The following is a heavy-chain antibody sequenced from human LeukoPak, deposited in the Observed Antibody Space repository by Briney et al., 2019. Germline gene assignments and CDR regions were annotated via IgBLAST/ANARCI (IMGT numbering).Heavy chain of an antibody. CDR3: AKDRSRFWQLDAFDI. D-gene: IGHD3-3*01. V-gene: IGHV3-23*01. J-gene: IGHJ3*02. Sequence: GGSLRLSCAASGFTFSNFPMSWVRHAPEKGLECVSTISGSGGSTYYADSVKGRFTISRDNSKNTLYLQMNSLRAEDTAVYYCAKDRSRFWQLDAFDIWGQGTMVTVSS. CDR2: ISGSGGST. CDR1: GFTFSNFP.